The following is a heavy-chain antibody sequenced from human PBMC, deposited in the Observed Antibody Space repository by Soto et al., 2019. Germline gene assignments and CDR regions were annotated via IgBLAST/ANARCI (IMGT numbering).Heavy chain of an antibody. J-gene: IGHJ6*02. D-gene: IGHD3-3*01. CDR2: IWYDGSNK. CDR1: GFTFSSYG. V-gene: IGHV3-33*01. CDR3: ARERGVVIILPGAGGMDV. Sequence: PGGSLRLSCAASGFTFSSYGMHWVRQAPGKGLEWVAVIWYDGSNKYYADSVKGRFTISRDNSKNTLYLQMNSLRAEDTAVYYCARERGVVIILPGAGGMDVWGQGTTVTVSS.